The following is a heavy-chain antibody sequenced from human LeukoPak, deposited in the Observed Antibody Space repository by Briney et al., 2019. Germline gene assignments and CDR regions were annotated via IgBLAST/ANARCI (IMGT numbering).Heavy chain of an antibody. J-gene: IGHJ3*02. Sequence: PSETLSLTCTVSGGSISSSSYYWGWIRQPPGKGLEWIGSIYYSGSTYYNPSLKGRVTISVDTSKNQFSLKLSSVTAAGTAVYYCASDYGGNFPDAFDIWGQGTMVTVSS. CDR3: ASDYGGNFPDAFDI. V-gene: IGHV4-39*07. CDR1: GGSISSSSYY. CDR2: IYYSGST. D-gene: IGHD4-23*01.